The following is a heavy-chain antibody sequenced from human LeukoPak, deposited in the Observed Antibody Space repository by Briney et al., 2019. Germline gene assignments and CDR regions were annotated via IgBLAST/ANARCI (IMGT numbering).Heavy chain of an antibody. V-gene: IGHV4-59*08. Sequence: SETLSLTCAVYGGSFSAYYYYWSWIRQPPGKGLEWIGYIYYSGSTNYNPSLKSRVTISVDTSKNQFSLKLSSVTAADTAVYYCASIGDYHWYFDLWGRGTLVTVSS. CDR3: ASIGDYHWYFDL. J-gene: IGHJ2*01. CDR2: IYYSGST. D-gene: IGHD4-17*01. CDR1: GGSFSAYY.